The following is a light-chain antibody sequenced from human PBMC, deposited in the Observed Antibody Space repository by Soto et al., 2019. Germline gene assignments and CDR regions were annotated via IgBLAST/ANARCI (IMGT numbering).Light chain of an antibody. Sequence: QPVLTQSPSASASLGASVKLTCTLSSGHSSYAIAWHQQQPEKGPRYLMKVNSDGSHNKGDGIPDRFSGSSSGAERYLTISSLQSEDEADYYCQTWGTGKGVFGGGTKLTVL. CDR1: SGHSSYA. J-gene: IGLJ2*01. CDR3: QTWGTGKGV. CDR2: VNSDGSH. V-gene: IGLV4-69*01.